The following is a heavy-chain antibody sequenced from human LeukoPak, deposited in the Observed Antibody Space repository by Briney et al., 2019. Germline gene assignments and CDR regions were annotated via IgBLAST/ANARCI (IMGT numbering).Heavy chain of an antibody. CDR2: ISSSSSTI. Sequence: PGGSLRLSCAASGFTFSSYSMNWVRQAPGKGLEWVSYISSSSSTIYYADSVKGRFTISRDNAKNSLYLQMNSLRAEDTAVYYCASPEWDSSGWNWFDPWGQGTLVTVSS. V-gene: IGHV3-48*04. CDR1: GFTFSSYS. D-gene: IGHD6-19*01. J-gene: IGHJ5*02. CDR3: ASPEWDSSGWNWFDP.